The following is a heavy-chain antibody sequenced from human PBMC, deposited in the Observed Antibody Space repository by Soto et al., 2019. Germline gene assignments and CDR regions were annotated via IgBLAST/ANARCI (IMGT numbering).Heavy chain of an antibody. CDR3: ARSQADYGDYPLGY. V-gene: IGHV3-53*04. CDR1: GFTVSSNY. Sequence: EVQLVESGGGLVQPGGSLRLSCAASGFTVSSNYMSWVRQAPGKGLEWVSVIYSGGSTYYADSVKGRFIISRHNSKNTLYLQMNSLRAEDTAVYYCARSQADYGDYPLGYWGQGTLVTVSS. D-gene: IGHD4-17*01. CDR2: IYSGGST. J-gene: IGHJ4*02.